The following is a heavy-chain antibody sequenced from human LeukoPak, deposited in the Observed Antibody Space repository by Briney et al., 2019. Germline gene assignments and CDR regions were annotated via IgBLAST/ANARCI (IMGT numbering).Heavy chain of an antibody. Sequence: ASVKVSCKASGYTFTSYYMHWVRQAPGQGLEWMGIINPSGGSTSYAQKFQGRVTMTRDTSTSTVYMELSSLRSEDTAVYYCARDSRSYYYDSSGYYYFDYWGQGTLVTVSS. J-gene: IGHJ4*02. CDR1: GYTFTSYY. V-gene: IGHV1-46*01. CDR2: INPSGGST. CDR3: ARDSRSYYYDSSGYYYFDY. D-gene: IGHD3-22*01.